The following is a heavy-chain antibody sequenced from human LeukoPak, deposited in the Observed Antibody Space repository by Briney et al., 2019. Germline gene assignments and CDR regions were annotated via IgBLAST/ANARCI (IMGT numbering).Heavy chain of an antibody. CDR2: INPSGGST. CDR1: GYTFNSYY. Sequence: ASVKVSCKASGYTFNSYYMHWVRQAPGQGLEWMGIINPSGGSTSYAQKFQGRVTMTRDTSTSTVYMELSSLRSEDTAVYYCARYSGSYYSQDWFDPWGQGTLVTVSS. V-gene: IGHV1-46*02. D-gene: IGHD1-26*01. J-gene: IGHJ5*02. CDR3: ARYSGSYYSQDWFDP.